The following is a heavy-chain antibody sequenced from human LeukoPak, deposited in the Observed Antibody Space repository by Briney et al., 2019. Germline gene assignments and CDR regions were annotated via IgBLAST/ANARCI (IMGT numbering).Heavy chain of an antibody. D-gene: IGHD6-13*01. J-gene: IGHJ4*02. CDR3: AHRGRYSSSWTFDY. CDR2: IYWDDDK. V-gene: IGHV2-5*08. CDR1: GGSISSGSYY. Sequence: QTLSLTCTVSGGSISSGSYYWSWIRQPAGKGLEWLALIYWDDDKRYSPSLKSRLTITKDTSKNQVVLTMTNMDPVDTATYYCAHRGRYSSSWTFDYWGQGTLVTVSS.